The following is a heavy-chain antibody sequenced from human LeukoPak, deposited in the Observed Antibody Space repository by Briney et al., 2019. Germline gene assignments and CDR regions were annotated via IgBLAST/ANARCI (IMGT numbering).Heavy chain of an antibody. V-gene: IGHV1-69*05. D-gene: IGHD6-13*01. Sequence: SVNVSCKASGGTFSSYAISWVRQAPGQGLEWMGGIIPIFGTANYAQKFQGRVTITTDESTSTAYMELSSLRSEDTAVYYCARVPYSSSWYGRDWFDPWGQGTLVTVSS. CDR2: IIPIFGTA. CDR1: GGTFSSYA. J-gene: IGHJ5*02. CDR3: ARVPYSSSWYGRDWFDP.